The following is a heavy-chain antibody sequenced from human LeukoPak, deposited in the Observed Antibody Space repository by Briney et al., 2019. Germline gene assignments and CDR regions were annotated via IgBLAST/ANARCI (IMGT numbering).Heavy chain of an antibody. J-gene: IGHJ4*02. Sequence: PGGSLRLSCAASGFTFSSYAMSWVRQAPGKGLEWVSAISGSGGSTYYADSVKGRFTISRDNAKNSLYLQMNSLRAEDTAVYYCARDLDYRGYWGQGTLVTVSS. CDR3: ARDLDYRGY. V-gene: IGHV3-23*01. D-gene: IGHD3-16*01. CDR2: ISGSGGST. CDR1: GFTFSSYA.